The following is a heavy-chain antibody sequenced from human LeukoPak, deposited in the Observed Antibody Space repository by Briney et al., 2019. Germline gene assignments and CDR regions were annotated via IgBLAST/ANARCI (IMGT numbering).Heavy chain of an antibody. CDR2: IGTAGDT. D-gene: IGHD3-22*01. CDR3: ARAIYDSSGYLSPHFDY. Sequence: PGGSLRLSCAASGFTFSSYDMHWVRQATGKGLEWVSAIGTAGDTYYPGSVKGRFTISRENAKNSLNLQMNSLRAGDTAVYYCARAIYDSSGYLSPHFDYWGQGTLVTVSS. CDR1: GFTFSSYD. V-gene: IGHV3-13*01. J-gene: IGHJ4*02.